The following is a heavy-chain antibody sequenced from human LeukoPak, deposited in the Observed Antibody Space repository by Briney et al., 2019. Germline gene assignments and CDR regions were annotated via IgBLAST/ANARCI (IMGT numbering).Heavy chain of an antibody. J-gene: IGHJ4*02. CDR1: GFTFSSYA. CDR3: ARDGYSGSYRALYY. CDR2: IKQDGSEK. Sequence: GGSLRLSCEASGFTFSSYAMSWVRQAPGKGLEWVANIKQDGSEKYYVDSVKGRFTISRDNAKNSLYLQMNSLRAEDTAVYYCARDGYSGSYRALYYWGQGTLVTVSS. V-gene: IGHV3-7*01. D-gene: IGHD1-26*01.